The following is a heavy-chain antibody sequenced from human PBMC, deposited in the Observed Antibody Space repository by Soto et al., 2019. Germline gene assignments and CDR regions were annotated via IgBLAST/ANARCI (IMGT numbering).Heavy chain of an antibody. V-gene: IGHV3-66*01. CDR3: AREGRFAPSPSADYDFWSGQYYYYYMDV. D-gene: IGHD3-3*01. CDR2: IYSGGST. J-gene: IGHJ6*03. Sequence: GGSLRLSCAASGFTVSSNYMSWVRQAPGKGLEWVSVIYSGGSTYYADSVKGRFTISRDNSKNTLYLQMNSLRAEDTAVYYCAREGRFAPSPSADYDFWSGQYYYYYMDVWGKGTTVTVSS. CDR1: GFTVSSNY.